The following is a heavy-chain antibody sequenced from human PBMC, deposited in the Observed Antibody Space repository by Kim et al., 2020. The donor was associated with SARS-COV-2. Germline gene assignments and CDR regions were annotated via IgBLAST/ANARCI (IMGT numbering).Heavy chain of an antibody. CDR2: YI. CDR3: AGLGWLRLDY. D-gene: IGHD5-12*01. Sequence: YIYYAGSVKGRIPISRDNAKNSLYLQMNSLRAEDTAVYYCAGLGWLRLDYWGQGTLVTVSS. J-gene: IGHJ4*02. V-gene: IGHV3-21*01.